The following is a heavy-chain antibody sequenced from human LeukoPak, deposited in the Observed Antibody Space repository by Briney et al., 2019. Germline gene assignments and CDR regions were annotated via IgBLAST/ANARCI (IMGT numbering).Heavy chain of an antibody. CDR1: GFTFSSYA. J-gene: IGHJ4*02. V-gene: IGHV3-30-3*01. Sequence: PGRSLRLSCAASGFTFSSYAIHWVRQAPGKGLEWVAVISYDGSNTYYADSVKGRFTISRDNSKNTLFLQMNSLRAEDTAVYYCARWFGDLLCLAALGGDYFDYWGQGTLVTVSS. D-gene: IGHD3-10*01. CDR3: ARWFGDLLCLAALGGDYFDY. CDR2: ISYDGSNT.